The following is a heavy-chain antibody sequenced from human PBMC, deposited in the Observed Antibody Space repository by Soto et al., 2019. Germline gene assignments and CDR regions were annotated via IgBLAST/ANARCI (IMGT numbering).Heavy chain of an antibody. V-gene: IGHV1-8*01. J-gene: IGHJ4*02. CDR3: ARVGRFGDYFAY. CDR2: MNPDSGDT. CDR1: GYTFPSYD. Sequence: ASVKVSCKASGYTFPSYDINSVRQATGQGLEWMGWMNPDSGDTGYAQKFQGRVTMTRSTSITTAYMELSSLRSEDTAVYYCARVGRFGDYFAYWGQGTPVTVSS. D-gene: IGHD3-10*01.